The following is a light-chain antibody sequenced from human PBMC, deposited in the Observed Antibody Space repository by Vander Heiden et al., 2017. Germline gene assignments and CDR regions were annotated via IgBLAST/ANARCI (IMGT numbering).Light chain of an antibody. CDR3: QQSYSTPYT. Sequence: DIQMTQSPSSLSASVADSVTITCRASQSISSYLNWYQQKPGKAPKLLIYAAASLQSGVPSRFSSSGSGTDFTLTISSLQPEDFATYYCQQSYSTPYTFGQGTKLEIK. CDR2: AAA. V-gene: IGKV1-39*01. J-gene: IGKJ2*01. CDR1: QSISSY.